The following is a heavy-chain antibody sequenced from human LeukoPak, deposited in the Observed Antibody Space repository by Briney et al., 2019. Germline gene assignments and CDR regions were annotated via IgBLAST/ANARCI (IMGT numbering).Heavy chain of an antibody. J-gene: IGHJ6*02. CDR1: GGSISSYY. D-gene: IGHD2-2*01. V-gene: IGHV4-4*07. Sequence: PSETLSLTCTGSGGSISSYYWSWIRQPAGKGLEWIGRIYTSGSTNYNPSLKSRVTMSVDTSKNQFSLKLSSVTAADTAVYYCARDRVPAAPSDYYYYYGMDVWGQGTTVTVSS. CDR3: ARDRVPAAPSDYYYYYGMDV. CDR2: IYTSGST.